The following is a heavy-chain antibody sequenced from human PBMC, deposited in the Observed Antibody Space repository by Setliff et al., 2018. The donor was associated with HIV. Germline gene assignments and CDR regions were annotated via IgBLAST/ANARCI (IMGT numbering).Heavy chain of an antibody. J-gene: IGHJ4*02. CDR2: IYYSGTT. V-gene: IGHV4-39*02. Sequence: KTSETLSLTCSVSGGSISSGSHYWGWIRQAPGKGLEWIGNIYYSGTTFYNPSLKSRVSISVDTSRNEFSLKLTSVTAADTAVYYCAREFSSSSFDQWGQGTLVTSPQ. CDR3: AREFSSSSFDQ. D-gene: IGHD6-6*01. CDR1: GGSISSGSHY.